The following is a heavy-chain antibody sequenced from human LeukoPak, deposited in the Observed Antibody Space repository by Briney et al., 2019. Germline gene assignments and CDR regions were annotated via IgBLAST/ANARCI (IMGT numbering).Heavy chain of an antibody. V-gene: IGHV3-23*01. D-gene: IGHD2-8*02. CDR3: TKLPSAWWLGNYFDY. CDR2: ISSTSVST. J-gene: IGHJ4*02. Sequence: GGSLRLSCAASGFTFSTYAMSWVRQAPGKGLEWVSAISSTSVSTYYADSVKGRFTISRGSSNNTLFLQMNSLRAEDTAIYYCTKLPSAWWLGNYFDYWGQGTLVTVSS. CDR1: GFTFSTYA.